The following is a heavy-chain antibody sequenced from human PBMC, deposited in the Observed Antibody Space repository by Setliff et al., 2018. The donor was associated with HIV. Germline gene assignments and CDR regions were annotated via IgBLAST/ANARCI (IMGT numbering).Heavy chain of an antibody. CDR3: ARDKEGYYYYYMDV. J-gene: IGHJ6*03. V-gene: IGHV3-7*01. Sequence: GGSLRLSCAASGFRFSEFWMNWVRQAPGKGPEWVANIKADESEKYYVDSVKGRFTISRDNAKNSLYLQMNSLRAEDTAVYYCARDKEGYYYYYMDVWGKGTTVTVSS. CDR1: GFRFSEFW. CDR2: IKADESEK.